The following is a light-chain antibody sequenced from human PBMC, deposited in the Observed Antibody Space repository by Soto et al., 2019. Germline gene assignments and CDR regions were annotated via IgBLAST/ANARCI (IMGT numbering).Light chain of an antibody. CDR1: QAVITT. CDR3: QQYKDWPTT. CDR2: GAS. J-gene: IGKJ1*01. Sequence: IVLTHSPATVSLSRGERATLSCRAIQAVITTVAWYHQKPGKAARLLGYGASTRATGIPARFSGSGAGTDFTLTITRLQSEDFGVYFCQQYKDWPTTFGQGTKVDIK. V-gene: IGKV3-15*01.